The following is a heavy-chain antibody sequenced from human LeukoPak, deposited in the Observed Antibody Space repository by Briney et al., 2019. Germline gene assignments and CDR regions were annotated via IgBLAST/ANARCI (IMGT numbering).Heavy chain of an antibody. D-gene: IGHD6-13*01. J-gene: IGHJ4*02. V-gene: IGHV4-4*07. CDR2: IYSSGST. Sequence: SQTLSLTCTVSGGSISSYYWSWIRQPAGKGLEWIGRIYSSGSTNYSPSLQSRVTISVDKSKNQFSLKVSSVTAADTAVYYCARGSSSSTEFDYWGQGTLVTVS. CDR1: GGSISSYY. CDR3: ARGSSSSTEFDY.